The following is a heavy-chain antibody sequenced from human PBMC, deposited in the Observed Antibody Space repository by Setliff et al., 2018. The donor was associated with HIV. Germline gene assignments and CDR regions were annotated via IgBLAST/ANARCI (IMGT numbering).Heavy chain of an antibody. CDR1: GGTFSSYA. J-gene: IGHJ4*02. D-gene: IGHD3-3*01. CDR2: INGHSGDT. Sequence: ASVKVSCKASGGTFSSYAISWVRQAPGHGLEWMGWINGHSGDTGYAQKFQGRVTMTTDTSTTAVSMELTNLRSDDTAVYYCARMQAYYNFWRSTYYFDYWGQGTPVTVSS. V-gene: IGHV1-18*01. CDR3: ARMQAYYNFWRSTYYFDY.